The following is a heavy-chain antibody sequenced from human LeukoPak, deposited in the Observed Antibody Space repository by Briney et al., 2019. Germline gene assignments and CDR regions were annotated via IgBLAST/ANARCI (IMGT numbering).Heavy chain of an antibody. D-gene: IGHD6-6*01. Sequence: GGSLRLSCAASGFTFSDYYMSWIRQAPGKGLEWVSYISSSGSTIYCADSVKGRFTISRDNAKNSLYLQMNGLRAEDTAVYYCARDASSSSPYYYYMDVWGKGTTVTVSS. CDR2: ISSSGSTI. CDR1: GFTFSDYY. CDR3: ARDASSSSPYYYYMDV. J-gene: IGHJ6*03. V-gene: IGHV3-11*04.